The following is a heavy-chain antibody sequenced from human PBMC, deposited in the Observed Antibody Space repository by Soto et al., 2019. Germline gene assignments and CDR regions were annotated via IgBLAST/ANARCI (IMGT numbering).Heavy chain of an antibody. CDR1: GGTFRTSA. Sequence: QVPLVQSGAEVKKPGSSVKGSCKTSGGTFRTSAISWVRQAPGQGLEWMGGIMPVFPTADYAQKFQGRVTITADESTSTAYMELSSLRSEDTAVYYCARDKDRQQLGGNYYYIMDVWGQGTTVTVSS. D-gene: IGHD3-3*02. V-gene: IGHV1-69*12. CDR2: IMPVFPTA. CDR3: ARDKDRQQLGGNYYYIMDV. J-gene: IGHJ6*01.